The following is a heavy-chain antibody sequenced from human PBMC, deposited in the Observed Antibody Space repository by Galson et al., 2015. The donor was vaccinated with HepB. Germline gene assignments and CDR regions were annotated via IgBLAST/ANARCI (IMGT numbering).Heavy chain of an antibody. V-gene: IGHV3-23*01. D-gene: IGHD3-16*01. CDR2: ISDSGGST. CDR1: GFTFSNSA. CDR3: AIDRLLSDYDYFWGSYKSGHCFAL. Sequence: SLRLSCEASGFTFSNSAMTWVRQAPGKGLEWVSTISDSGGSTYYADTVKGRLTITRDKSKNTLYLQMSSLRPEDTSLYYCAIDRLLSDYDYFWGSYKSGHCFALWGQGTLVTASS. J-gene: IGHJ5*02.